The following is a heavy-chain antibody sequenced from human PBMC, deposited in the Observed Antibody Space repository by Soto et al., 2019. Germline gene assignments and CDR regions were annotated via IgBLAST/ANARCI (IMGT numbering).Heavy chain of an antibody. V-gene: IGHV3-7*05. D-gene: IGHD6-13*01. Sequence: GGSLRLSCAASGFTFSSYWMSWVRQAPGKGLEWVANIKQDGSEKYYVDSVKGRFTISRDNAKNSLYLQMNSLRAEDTAVYYCAREGMYSSSWYDQFDYWGQGTLVTVSS. CDR1: GFTFSSYW. CDR2: IKQDGSEK. J-gene: IGHJ4*02. CDR3: AREGMYSSSWYDQFDY.